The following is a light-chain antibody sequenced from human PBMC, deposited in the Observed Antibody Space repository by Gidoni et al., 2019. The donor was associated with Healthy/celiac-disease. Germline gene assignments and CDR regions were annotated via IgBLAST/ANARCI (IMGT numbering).Light chain of an antibody. CDR3: AAWDDSLHGPV. Sequence: QSVLTQPPSASGTPGQRVTISCSGISSNIGSNTVNCYQQLPGTAPKLLIYSNNQRPSGVPDLFSGSMSGTSASLAISGLQSEDAADYYCAAWDDSLHGPVFGGGTKLTV. CDR2: SNN. CDR1: SSNIGSNT. V-gene: IGLV1-44*01. J-gene: IGLJ2*01.